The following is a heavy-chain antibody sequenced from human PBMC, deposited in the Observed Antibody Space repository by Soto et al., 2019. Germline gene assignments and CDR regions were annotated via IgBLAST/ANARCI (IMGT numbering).Heavy chain of an antibody. CDR1: GFTFSFYG. CDR3: AKGGSSYSDPLAD. V-gene: IGHV3-30*18. Sequence: QVQLVESGGGLVQPGRSLRLSCAASGFTFSFYGMHWVRQAPGKGLEWLAVISYDERNKFYADSVKGRFTISRDNSENTVSLPMNSLSTEDTDVYYCAKGGSSYSDPLADWGQGALVTVSS. J-gene: IGHJ4*02. CDR2: ISYDERNK. D-gene: IGHD2-15*01.